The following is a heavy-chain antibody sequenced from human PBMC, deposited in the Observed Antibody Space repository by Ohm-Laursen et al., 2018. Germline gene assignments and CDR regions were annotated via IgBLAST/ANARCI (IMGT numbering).Heavy chain of an antibody. CDR3: ARGATSGSLDY. CDR1: GFTFSSYG. V-gene: IGHV3-NL1*01. D-gene: IGHD3-22*01. CDR2: IYSGAAT. Sequence: SLRLSCAASGFTFSSYGMHWVRQAPGKGLEWVSIIYSGAATYYADSVKGRFTISRDNSKNMLYLQMNSLRAEDTAVYYCARGATSGSLDYWGQGALVTVSS. J-gene: IGHJ4*02.